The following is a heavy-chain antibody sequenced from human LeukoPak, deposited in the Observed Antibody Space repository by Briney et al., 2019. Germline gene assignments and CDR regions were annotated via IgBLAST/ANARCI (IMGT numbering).Heavy chain of an antibody. V-gene: IGHV2-5*02. CDR2: ILGDDDK. CDR3: AHRPSSYSSSSVYFDY. Sequence: SGPTLVNPTQTLTLTCTFSGFSLSTSGVGVGWIRQPPGKALEWLALILGDDDKRYNPPLKSRLTITKDTSKNQVVLTMTNMDPVDTATYYCAHRPSSYSSSSVYFDYWGQGTLVTVSS. D-gene: IGHD6-6*01. CDR1: GFSLSTSGVG. J-gene: IGHJ4*02.